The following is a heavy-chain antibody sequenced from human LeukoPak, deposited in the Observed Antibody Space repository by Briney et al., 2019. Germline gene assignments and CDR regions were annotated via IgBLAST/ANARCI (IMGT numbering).Heavy chain of an antibody. CDR1: GFTFSNYW. CDR3: TRDEAAAAN. D-gene: IGHD6-13*01. CDR2: IKQDGREI. V-gene: IGHV3-7*01. J-gene: IGHJ4*02. Sequence: GGSLRLSCAGSGFTFSNYWMSWVRQAPGQGPEWVANIKQDGREIHYLDSVKGRFTISRDNAKSSLYLQMNCLKVEDTAVYYCTRDEAAAANWGQGTLVTVSS.